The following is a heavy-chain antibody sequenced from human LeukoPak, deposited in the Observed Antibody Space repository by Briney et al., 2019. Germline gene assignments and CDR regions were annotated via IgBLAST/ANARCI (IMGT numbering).Heavy chain of an antibody. Sequence: ASVKVSCKDSGYTFTNYYMHWVRQAPGQGLEWMGWISPNSGGTNYAQKFQGRVTMTRDTSISTAYMELSRLRSDDTAVYYCASTAAAGSYFDYWGQGTLVTVSS. J-gene: IGHJ4*02. D-gene: IGHD6-13*01. V-gene: IGHV1-2*02. CDR2: ISPNSGGT. CDR1: GYTFTNYY. CDR3: ASTAAAGSYFDY.